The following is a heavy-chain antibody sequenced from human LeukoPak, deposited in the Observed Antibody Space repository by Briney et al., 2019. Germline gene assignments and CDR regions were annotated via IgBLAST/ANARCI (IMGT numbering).Heavy chain of an antibody. Sequence: GGSLRLSCAASGFTFSSYSMNWVRQAPGKGLEWVSGISWNSGSIGYADSVKGRFTISRDNSKNTLYLQMNSLRAEDTAVYYCASSLPVTSPFDYWGQGTLVTVSS. CDR3: ASSLPVTSPFDY. D-gene: IGHD4-17*01. V-gene: IGHV3-NL1*01. CDR1: GFTFSSYS. J-gene: IGHJ4*02. CDR2: ISWNSGSI.